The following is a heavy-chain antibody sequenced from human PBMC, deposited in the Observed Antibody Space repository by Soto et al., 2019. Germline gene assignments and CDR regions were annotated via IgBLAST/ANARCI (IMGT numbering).Heavy chain of an antibody. CDR2: IYHSGST. V-gene: IGHV4-30-2*01. CDR3: AIVPGP. Sequence: QLQLQESGSGLVKPSQTLSLTCAVSGGSISSGGYSWSWLRQPPGKGLEWIGYIYHSGSTYYSPSLKSRVAISVDRSKHQFSLKLSSVTAGDTAVYYCAIVPGPWGQGSLGTVSS. CDR1: GGSISSGGYS. J-gene: IGHJ5*02.